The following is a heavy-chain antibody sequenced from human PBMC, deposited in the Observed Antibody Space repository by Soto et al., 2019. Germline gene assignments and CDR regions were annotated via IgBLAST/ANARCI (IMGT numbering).Heavy chain of an antibody. CDR3: AKWHTYYYDSRGFSGFDC. D-gene: IGHD3-22*01. CDR1: GFTFSSYA. V-gene: IGHV3-23*01. Sequence: PGGSLRLSCAASGFTFSSYAMSWVRQAPGKGLEWVSAISGGGETTYYADSVKGRFTISRDNSRNTLYLQMNSLRAEDTAAYYCAKWHTYYYDSRGFSGFDCWGRGTLVTVSS. CDR2: ISGGGETT. J-gene: IGHJ4*02.